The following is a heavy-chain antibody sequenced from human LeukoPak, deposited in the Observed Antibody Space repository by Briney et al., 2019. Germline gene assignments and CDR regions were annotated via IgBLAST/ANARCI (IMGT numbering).Heavy chain of an antibody. CDR2: ISPYNGDT. J-gene: IGHJ4*02. D-gene: IGHD2-15*01. V-gene: IGHV1-18*01. Sequence: ASVTVSCKPSGYTLIHYVICGVRQAPGQGREWMGRISPYNGDTYYAQKLQGRVTMTTDTSTRTAYLQLESLTSDDTAVYYCARKRGGCYPDWGQGTLVIVPS. CDR3: ARKRGGCYPD. CDR1: GYTLIHYV.